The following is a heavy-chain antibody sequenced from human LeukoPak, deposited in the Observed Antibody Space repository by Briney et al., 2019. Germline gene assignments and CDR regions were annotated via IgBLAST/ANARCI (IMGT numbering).Heavy chain of an antibody. J-gene: IGHJ4*02. D-gene: IGHD6-19*01. CDR2: ISGSGGST. V-gene: IGHV3-23*01. Sequence: GGSLRLSCAASGFTFSSYAMSWVRQAPGKGLEWVSAISGSGGSTYYADSVKGRFTISRDNSKHTLYLQMNSLRAEDTAVYYCAKGIIGCYSSGSLVFDYWGQGTLVTVSS. CDR3: AKGIIGCYSSGSLVFDY. CDR1: GFTFSSYA.